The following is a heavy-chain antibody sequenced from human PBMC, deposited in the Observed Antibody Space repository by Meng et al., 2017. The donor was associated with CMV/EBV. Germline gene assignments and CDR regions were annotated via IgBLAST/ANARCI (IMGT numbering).Heavy chain of an antibody. CDR2: INPNRGDT. CDR1: Y. V-gene: IGHV1-2*02. D-gene: IGHD5-12*01. J-gene: IGHJ4*02. Sequence: YIHRVRPAPGQGLEGMRWINPNRGDTNNAEKVQGRVTITGVTSIITAYVQLSNLYCADPAVYYWARDWSLGGGYSAYEKAKDNFDHWGQGTLVTVSS. CDR3: ARDWSLGGGYSAYEKAKDNFDH.